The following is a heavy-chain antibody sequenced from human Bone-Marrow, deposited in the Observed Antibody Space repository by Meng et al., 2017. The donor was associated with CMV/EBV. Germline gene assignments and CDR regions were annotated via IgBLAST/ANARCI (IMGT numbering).Heavy chain of an antibody. D-gene: IGHD2-2*01. Sequence: SETLSLTCAVSGGSISSSNWWSWVRQPPGKGLEWIGEIYHSGSTYYNPSLKSRVTISVDTSKNQFSLKLSSVTAADTAVYYCARDRCSSTSCYGPYYGMDVWGQGTTVTVSS. CDR2: IYHSGST. CDR3: ARDRCSSTSCYGPYYGMDV. V-gene: IGHV4-4*02. J-gene: IGHJ6*02. CDR1: GGSISSSNW.